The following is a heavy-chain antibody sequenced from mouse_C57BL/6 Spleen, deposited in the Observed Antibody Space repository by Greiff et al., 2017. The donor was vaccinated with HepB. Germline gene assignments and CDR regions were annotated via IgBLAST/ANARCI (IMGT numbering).Heavy chain of an antibody. CDR2: IYPGDGDT. Sequence: QVQLQQSGPELVKPGASVKISCKASGYAFSSSWMNWVKQRPGKGLEWIGRIYPGDGDTNYNGKFKGKATLTADKSSSTAYMQLSSLTSEDSAVYFCARYPYYGSSDDYFDYWGQGTTLTVSS. CDR1: GYAFSSSW. J-gene: IGHJ2*01. V-gene: IGHV1-82*01. CDR3: ARYPYYGSSDDYFDY. D-gene: IGHD1-1*01.